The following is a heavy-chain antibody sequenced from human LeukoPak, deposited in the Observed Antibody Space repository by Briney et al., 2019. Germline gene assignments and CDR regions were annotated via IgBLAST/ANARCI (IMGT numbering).Heavy chain of an antibody. CDR1: GYSFTSYW. CDR2: IYPGDSDT. J-gene: IGHJ2*01. CDR3: ARQQWSERYFNL. D-gene: IGHD6-19*01. Sequence: GESLKISCKGSGYSFTSYWIGWVRQMPGKGLEWMGVIYPGDSDTRYSPSFQGQVTISADKSVSTAYLQWISLKAPDSAIYYCARQQWSERYFNLWGRGTLVTVSS. V-gene: IGHV5-51*01.